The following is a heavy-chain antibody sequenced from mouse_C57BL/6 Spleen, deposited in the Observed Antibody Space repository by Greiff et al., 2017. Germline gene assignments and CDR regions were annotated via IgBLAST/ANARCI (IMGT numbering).Heavy chain of an antibody. CDR2: IYPGDGDT. Sequence: QVQLQQSGAELVKPGASVKISCKASGYAFNNYWMNWVKQRPGKGLEWIGQIYPGDGDTNYNGKFMGKATLTADKSSSTAYMQLSSLTSEDSAVYFCARNFDYFDYWGQGTTLTVSS. V-gene: IGHV1-80*01. CDR1: GYAFNNYW. J-gene: IGHJ2*01. CDR3: ARNFDYFDY.